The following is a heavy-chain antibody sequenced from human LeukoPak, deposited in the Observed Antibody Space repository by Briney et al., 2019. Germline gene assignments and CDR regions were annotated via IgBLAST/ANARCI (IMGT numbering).Heavy chain of an antibody. V-gene: IGHV3-23*01. CDR1: GFTFDNFA. CDR2: ITGSGGST. CDR3: ARELFDFDY. J-gene: IGHJ4*02. Sequence: PGGSLRLSCAPSGFTFDNFAMTWVRQALGKGLEWVSEITGSGGSTYYADSVKGRFTISRDNSKNTLYLQMNSLRAEDTAIYYCARELFDFDYWGQGTLVIVSS. D-gene: IGHD3-10*01.